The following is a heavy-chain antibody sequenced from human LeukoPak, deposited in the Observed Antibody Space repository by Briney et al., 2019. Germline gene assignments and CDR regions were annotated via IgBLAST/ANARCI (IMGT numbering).Heavy chain of an antibody. J-gene: IGHJ4*02. CDR1: GYTFTSYG. CDR2: ISAYNGNT. D-gene: IGHD3-22*01. Sequence: ASVKVSCKASGYTFTSYGISWVRQAPGQGLEWMGWISAYNGNTNYAQKLQGRVTMTTDASMSTAYMELRSLRSDDTAVYYCARAHLWGVSSGYYLNYWGQGTLVTVSS. CDR3: ARAHLWGVSSGYYLNY. V-gene: IGHV1-18*01.